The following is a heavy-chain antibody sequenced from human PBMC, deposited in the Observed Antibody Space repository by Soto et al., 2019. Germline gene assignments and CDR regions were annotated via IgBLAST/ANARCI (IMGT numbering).Heavy chain of an antibody. CDR1: GYTFTGYY. CDR3: ARDRRRMGTTLDFDY. CDR2: INPNSGGT. D-gene: IGHD1-7*01. J-gene: IGHJ4*02. Sequence: ASVKVSCKASGYTFTGYYMHWVRQAPGQGLEWMGWINPNSGGTNYAQKFQGRVTMTRDTSISTAYMELSRLRSDDTAVYYCARDRRRMGTTLDFDYWGQGTLVTVS. V-gene: IGHV1-2*02.